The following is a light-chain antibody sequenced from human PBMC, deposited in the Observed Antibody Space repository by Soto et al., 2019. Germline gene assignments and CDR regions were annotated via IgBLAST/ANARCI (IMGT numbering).Light chain of an antibody. Sequence: EMVMTQSPATLSVSPGERATLSCSASQSVSSNLAWYQQKPGQAPRLLIYGASTRATGVPARFSGSGSGTEFTLTISSLHSEDFAVYYCLQYNNWPPYTFGQGTKLEIK. V-gene: IGKV3-15*01. CDR3: LQYNNWPPYT. CDR2: GAS. J-gene: IGKJ2*01. CDR1: QSVSSN.